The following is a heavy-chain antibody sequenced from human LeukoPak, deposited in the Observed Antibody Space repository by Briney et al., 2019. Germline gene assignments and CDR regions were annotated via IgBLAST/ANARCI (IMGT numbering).Heavy chain of an antibody. V-gene: IGHV1-18*01. CDR2: ISAYNGNT. CDR1: GYTFTSSG. J-gene: IGHJ6*02. CDR3: ARDVTRDILIALSSYYYGMDV. D-gene: IGHD3-9*01. Sequence: ASVKVSCKASGYTFTSSGISWVRQAPGQGLEWMGWISAYNGNTNYAQKLQGRVTMTTDTSTSTAYMELRSLRSDDTAVYYCARDVTRDILIALSSYYYGMDVWGQGTTVTVSS.